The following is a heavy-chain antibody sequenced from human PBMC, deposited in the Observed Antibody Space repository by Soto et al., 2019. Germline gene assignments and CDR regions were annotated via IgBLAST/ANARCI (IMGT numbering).Heavy chain of an antibody. Sequence: PAETLSLTSTVSGGSISSYYWSWIRQPAGKGLEWIGRIYTSGSTNYNPSLRSRVTMSVDTSKNQFSLKLSSVTAADTAVYYCARDRRVGATEGNWFDPWGQGTLVTVSS. CDR3: ARDRRVGATEGNWFDP. J-gene: IGHJ5*02. D-gene: IGHD1-26*01. V-gene: IGHV4-4*07. CDR1: GGSISSYY. CDR2: IYTSGST.